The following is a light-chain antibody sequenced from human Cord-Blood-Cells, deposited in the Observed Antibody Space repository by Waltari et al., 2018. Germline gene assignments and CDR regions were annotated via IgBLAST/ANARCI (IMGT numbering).Light chain of an antibody. Sequence: QLVLTQSPSASASLGASVKLTCTLSSGHSSYAIAWHQQQPEKGPRYLMKLNSDGSHSKGDGIPDRFSGSSSGAERYLTISSPQSEDEADDYCQTWGTGIWVFGGGTKLTVL. CDR1: SGHSSYA. CDR3: QTWGTGIWV. CDR2: LNSDGSH. J-gene: IGLJ3*02. V-gene: IGLV4-69*01.